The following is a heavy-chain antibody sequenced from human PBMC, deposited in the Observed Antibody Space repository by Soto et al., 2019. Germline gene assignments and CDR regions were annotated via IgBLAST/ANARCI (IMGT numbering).Heavy chain of an antibody. Sequence: LSLTCTVSGDSINTGAYYWTWIRQSPGKGLEWIGCIYNNGGTDYSPSLESRVSISMDTSKNQFSLSLTSVTAADTAIYYCARGLTEWSNDYWGQGALVTVSS. J-gene: IGHJ4*02. CDR1: GDSINTGAYY. CDR2: IYNNGGT. CDR3: ARGLTEWSNDY. D-gene: IGHD3-3*01. V-gene: IGHV4-31*03.